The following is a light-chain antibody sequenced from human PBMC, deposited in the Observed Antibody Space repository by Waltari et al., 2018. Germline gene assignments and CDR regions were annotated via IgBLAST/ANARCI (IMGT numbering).Light chain of an antibody. Sequence: ETVLTQSPGTLSLSPGDRATLSCRASQTVRGDFLAWYQQRRGQPPRLLIYSASKRAPGIPERFSGSGSGTDFTLTISGLEPEDFAVYYCQHYGTSLMYAFGQVTKLEIK. V-gene: IGKV3-20*01. CDR2: SAS. CDR1: QTVRGDF. CDR3: QHYGTSLMYA. J-gene: IGKJ2*01.